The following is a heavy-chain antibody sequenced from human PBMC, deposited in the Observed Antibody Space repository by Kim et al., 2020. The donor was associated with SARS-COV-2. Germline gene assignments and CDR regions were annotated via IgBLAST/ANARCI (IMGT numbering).Heavy chain of an antibody. D-gene: IGHD2-2*01. Sequence: NFAQKFQGRVSLTRDTSISTAYMELSSLKSDDTAVYYCAKERGASTYHFDYWGQGTLVTVSS. V-gene: IGHV1-2*02. J-gene: IGHJ4*02. CDR3: AKERGASTYHFDY.